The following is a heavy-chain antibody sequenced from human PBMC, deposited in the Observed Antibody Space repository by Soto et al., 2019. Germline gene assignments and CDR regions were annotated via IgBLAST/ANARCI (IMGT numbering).Heavy chain of an antibody. D-gene: IGHD3-10*01. Sequence: SETLSLTCTVSGGSISSYYWRWIRQSPGKGPEWIGYVYHSGSTNYNPSLKSRVTISVDTSKNQFSLKLSSVTAADTAVYYCARDRANYYGSEPNWFEPWGQGTLVTVSS. CDR1: GGSISSYY. CDR2: VYHSGST. CDR3: ARDRANYYGSEPNWFEP. J-gene: IGHJ5*02. V-gene: IGHV4-59*01.